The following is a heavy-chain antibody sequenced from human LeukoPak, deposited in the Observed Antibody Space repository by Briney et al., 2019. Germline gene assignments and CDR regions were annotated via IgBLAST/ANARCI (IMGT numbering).Heavy chain of an antibody. CDR1: GGSISSSSYY. CDR2: IYYSGST. V-gene: IGHV4-39*01. Sequence: SETLSLTRTVSGGSISSSSYYWGWIRQPPGKGLEWIGSIYYSGSTYYNPSLKSRVTISVDTSKNQFSLKPSSVTAADTAVYYCARGGQQLNYFDYWGQGTLVTVSS. J-gene: IGHJ4*02. D-gene: IGHD6-13*01. CDR3: ARGGQQLNYFDY.